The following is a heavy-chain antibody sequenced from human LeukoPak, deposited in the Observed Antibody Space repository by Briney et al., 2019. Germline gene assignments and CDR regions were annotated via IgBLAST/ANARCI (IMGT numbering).Heavy chain of an antibody. CDR3: AKNSGYYHPYYIDH. V-gene: IGHV4-38-2*02. Sequence: SETLSLTCTVSGYSISSGYYWDWIRPPPGKGLEWIGNIYHSRSTYYNPSLKSRVTISVDTSKNQFSLKLNSMTAADTAVYYCAKNSGYYHPYYIDHWGQGTLVTVSS. D-gene: IGHD3-22*01. CDR1: GYSISSGYY. J-gene: IGHJ4*02. CDR2: IYHSRST.